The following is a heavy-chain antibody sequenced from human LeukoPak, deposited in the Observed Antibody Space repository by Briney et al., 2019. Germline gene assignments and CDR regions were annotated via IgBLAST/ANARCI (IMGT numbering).Heavy chain of an antibody. J-gene: IGHJ4*02. V-gene: IGHV5-51*01. D-gene: IGHD2-15*01. CDR3: ARRGAGYCSGFSCYYFDY. CDR2: IFPGDSDT. CDR1: GYSFTNYW. Sequence: GESLKISCKGSGYSFTNYWIGWVRQMPGKGLEWMGIIFPGDSDTRYSPSLLGQVTISADKSISTAYLQWSSLKASDTAMYYCARRGAGYCSGFSCYYFDYWGQGTLVTVSS.